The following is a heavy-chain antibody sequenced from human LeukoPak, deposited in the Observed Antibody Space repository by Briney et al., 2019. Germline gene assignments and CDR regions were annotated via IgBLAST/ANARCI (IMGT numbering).Heavy chain of an antibody. D-gene: IGHD3-10*02. CDR1: GDSISTNSVA. CDR2: TYYRSKWYN. Sequence: SQTLSLTCAISGDSISTNSVAWNWIRQSPSRGLEWLGRTYYRSKWYNDYAASMKGRITINPDTSRNQFSLQLNSVTAADTGVYYCATYYVGVGGRGHWGPGTLVTVSS. J-gene: IGHJ4*02. V-gene: IGHV6-1*01. CDR3: ATYYVGVGGRGH.